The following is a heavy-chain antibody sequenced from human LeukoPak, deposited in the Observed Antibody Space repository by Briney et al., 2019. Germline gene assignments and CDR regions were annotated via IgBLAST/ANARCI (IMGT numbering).Heavy chain of an antibody. D-gene: IGHD5-24*01. Sequence: SLRLSCAASGFTVSSNYMSWARQTPGKGLEWLSYISSSSSDTNYADSVKGRFTISRDNAKNSLYLQMNSLRAEDTAVYYCARGSRTIELGDDYWGQGTLVTVSS. CDR2: ISSSSSDT. J-gene: IGHJ4*02. CDR1: GFTVSSNY. V-gene: IGHV3-11*06. CDR3: ARGSRTIELGDDY.